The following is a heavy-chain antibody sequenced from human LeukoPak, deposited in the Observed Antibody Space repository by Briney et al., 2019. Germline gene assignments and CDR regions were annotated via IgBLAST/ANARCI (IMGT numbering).Heavy chain of an antibody. D-gene: IGHD3-10*01. CDR1: GGSISSSSYY. J-gene: IGHJ6*03. CDR2: IYYSGST. CDR3: ARGLVGGERFGELLYWAYYYYYMDV. V-gene: IGHV4-39*07. Sequence: PSETLSLTCTVSGGSISSSSYYWGWIRQPPGKGLEWIGSIYYSGSTYYNPSLKSRVTISVDTSKNQFSLKLSSVTAADTAVYYCARGLVGGERFGELLYWAYYYYYMDVWGKGTTVTVSS.